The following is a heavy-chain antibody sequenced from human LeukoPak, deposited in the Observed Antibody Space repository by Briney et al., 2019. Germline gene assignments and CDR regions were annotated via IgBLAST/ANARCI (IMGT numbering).Heavy chain of an antibody. CDR3: ARSRGPGYYFDY. CDR1: GSSISGYY. V-gene: IGHV4-34*01. Sequence: SETLSLTCTVSGSSISGYYWSWIRQPPGKGLEWIGEINHSGSTNYNPSLKSRVTISVDTSKNQFSLKLSSVTAADTAVYYCARSRGPGYYFDYWGQGTLVTVSS. CDR2: INHSGST. D-gene: IGHD2-2*01. J-gene: IGHJ4*02.